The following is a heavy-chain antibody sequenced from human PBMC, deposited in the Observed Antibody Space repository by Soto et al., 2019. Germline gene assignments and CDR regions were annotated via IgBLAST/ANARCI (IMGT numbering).Heavy chain of an antibody. D-gene: IGHD2-21*01. V-gene: IGHV4-59*01. CDR1: GDSISTYY. CDR2: IYYSGST. J-gene: IGHJ6*02. CDR3: ARVRWGSPYGMDV. Sequence: SETLSLTCTVSGDSISTYYWSWIRQPPGKGLEWIGYIYYSGSTNYNPSLKSRVTISVDTSKNQFSLKLSSVTAADTAVYYWARVRWGSPYGMDVWGQGTTVTSP.